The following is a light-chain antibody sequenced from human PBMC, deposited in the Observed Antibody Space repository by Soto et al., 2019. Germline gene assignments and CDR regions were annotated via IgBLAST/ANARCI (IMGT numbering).Light chain of an antibody. Sequence: DIQMTQSPSSVSASVGDRVTINCRASQGISSWLAWYQQKPGKAPNLLLHTASRLQSGFPSRFSGSGSGTDFTLTISSLQAEDFATYYCQQDNSFHLAFGGGTQVEIK. CDR3: QQDNSFHLA. J-gene: IGKJ4*01. CDR2: TAS. V-gene: IGKV1-12*01. CDR1: QGISSW.